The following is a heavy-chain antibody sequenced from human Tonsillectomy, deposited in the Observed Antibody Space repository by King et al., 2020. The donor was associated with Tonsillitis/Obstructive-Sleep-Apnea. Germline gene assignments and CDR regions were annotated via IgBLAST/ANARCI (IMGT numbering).Heavy chain of an antibody. V-gene: IGHV4-61*01. CDR1: GGSVSSGLYY. Sequence: QLQESGPGLVQPSETLSLTCTVSGGSVSSGLYYWSWIRQPPGKGPEWIGYIYYSGSTNYNASLKSRVTISLDTSKNQFSLKMSSVTAADTAVYYCAIGRFLEWLLSPNWFDPWGQGTLVTVSS. CDR2: IYYSGST. CDR3: AIGRFLEWLLSPNWFDP. D-gene: IGHD3-3*01. J-gene: IGHJ5*02.